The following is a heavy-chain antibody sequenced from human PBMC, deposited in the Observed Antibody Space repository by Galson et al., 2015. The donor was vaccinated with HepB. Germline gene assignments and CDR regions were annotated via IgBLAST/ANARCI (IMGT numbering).Heavy chain of an antibody. J-gene: IGHJ4*02. CDR3: ARGQADSGSYLDY. V-gene: IGHV3-21*01. CDR1: GFTFSSYS. D-gene: IGHD1-26*01. Sequence: SLRLSCAASGFTFSSYSMNWVRQAPGKGLEWVSSISSSSSYIYYADSVKGRFTISRDNAKNSLYLQMNSLRAEDTAVYYCARGQADSGSYLDYWGQGTLVTVSS. CDR2: ISSSSSYI.